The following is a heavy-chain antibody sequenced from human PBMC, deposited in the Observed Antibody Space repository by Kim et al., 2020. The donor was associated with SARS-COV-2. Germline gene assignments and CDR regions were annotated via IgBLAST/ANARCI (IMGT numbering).Heavy chain of an antibody. V-gene: IGHV3-30*04. CDR3: ARDGDDIIAAAGSRFDY. J-gene: IGHJ4*02. D-gene: IGHD6-13*01. Sequence: GGSLRLSCAASGFTFSSYAMHWVRQAPGKGLEWVAVISYDGSNKYYADSGKGRFTISRDNSKNTLYLQMNSLRAEDTAVYYCARDGDDIIAAAGSRFDYWGQGTLVTVSS. CDR2: ISYDGSNK. CDR1: GFTFSSYA.